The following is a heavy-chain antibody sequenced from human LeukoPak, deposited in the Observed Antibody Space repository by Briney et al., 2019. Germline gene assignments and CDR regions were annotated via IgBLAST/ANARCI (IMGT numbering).Heavy chain of an antibody. CDR1: GFTFSSYA. Sequence: PGGSLRLSCAASGFTFSSYAMHWVRQAPGKGLEWVAVISYDGGNKYYADSVKGRFTISRDNSKNTLYLQMNSLRAEDTAVYYCARAHEAGSQYSSSWYFTPEAQDYWGQGTLVTVSS. V-gene: IGHV3-30-3*01. J-gene: IGHJ4*02. CDR2: ISYDGGNK. D-gene: IGHD6-13*01. CDR3: ARAHEAGSQYSSSWYFTPEAQDY.